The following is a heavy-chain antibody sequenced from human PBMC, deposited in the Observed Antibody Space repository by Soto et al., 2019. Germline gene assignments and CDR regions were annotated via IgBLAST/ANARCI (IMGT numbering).Heavy chain of an antibody. Sequence: SETLSLTCTVSGGSISSGGYYWSWIRQHPGKGLEWIGYIYYSGSTYYNPSLKSRVTISVDTSKNQFSLKLSSVTAADTAVYYCARGYSYGSGSYYPIDYWGQGTLVTVSS. J-gene: IGHJ4*02. CDR2: IYYSGST. V-gene: IGHV4-31*03. CDR3: ARGYSYGSGSYYPIDY. CDR1: GGSISSGGYY. D-gene: IGHD3-10*01.